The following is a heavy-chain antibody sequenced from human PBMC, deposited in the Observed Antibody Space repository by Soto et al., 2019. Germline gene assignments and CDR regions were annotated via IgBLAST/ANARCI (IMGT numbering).Heavy chain of an antibody. J-gene: IGHJ5*02. Sequence: QLQLQESGPGLVKPSETLSLTCTVSGGSISSSSYYWGWIRQPPGKGLEWIGSIYYSGSTYYNPSLKSRVTMSVDTSKNQFALKLSSVTAADTAAYYCARRSGRGVWFDPWGQGTLVTVSS. CDR2: IYYSGST. CDR1: GGSISSSSYY. V-gene: IGHV4-39*01. D-gene: IGHD3-10*01. CDR3: ARRSGRGVWFDP.